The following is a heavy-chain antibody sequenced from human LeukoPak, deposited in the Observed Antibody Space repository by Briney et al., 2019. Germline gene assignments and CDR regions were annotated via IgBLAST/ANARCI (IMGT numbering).Heavy chain of an antibody. J-gene: IGHJ4*02. V-gene: IGHV1-18*01. CDR3: ARHYLGSGSEDY. Sequence: ASVKVSCKASGYSFSSFGITWVRQAPGQGLEWMGWISRHSGNTDYAQRFRGRVTLTIDTSTTTADMEVRDLIPDDTAVYYCARHYLGSGSEDYWGPGTLVSVSS. CDR2: ISRHSGNT. CDR1: GYSFSSFG. D-gene: IGHD3-10*01.